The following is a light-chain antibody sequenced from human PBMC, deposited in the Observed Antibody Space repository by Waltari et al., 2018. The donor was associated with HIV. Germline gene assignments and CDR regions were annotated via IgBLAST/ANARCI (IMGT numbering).Light chain of an antibody. J-gene: IGLJ3*02. CDR2: SDS. V-gene: IGLV1-44*01. CDR3: AARDDILSGSWV. Sequence: HSVLTQAPSASGTLGQRVTISCSGSISNIVTNSVSWFQQLPGMSPRLIIFSDSQRPAGVPDRFSASKSGTAASLAIAGLESGDEADYYCAARDDILSGSWVFGGGT. CDR1: ISNIVTNS.